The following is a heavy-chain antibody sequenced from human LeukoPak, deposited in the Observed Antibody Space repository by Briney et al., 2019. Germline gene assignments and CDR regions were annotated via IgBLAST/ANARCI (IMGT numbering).Heavy chain of an antibody. Sequence: ASVKVSCKASGYTFTGHAMNWVRQAPGQGLEWMGWISTYNGHTNYARKVQGRVTMTTDTSTSTAYMELRSLRSDDTAVYYCAREGGRYCSGGSCYSSNGWYGGLNYWGQGTPVTVSS. CDR2: ISTYNGHT. J-gene: IGHJ4*02. CDR1: GYTFTGHA. V-gene: IGHV1-18*04. D-gene: IGHD2-15*01. CDR3: AREGGRYCSGGSCYSSNGWYGGLNY.